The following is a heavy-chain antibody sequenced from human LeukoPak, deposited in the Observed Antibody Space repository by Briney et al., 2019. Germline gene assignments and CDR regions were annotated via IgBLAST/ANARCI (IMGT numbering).Heavy chain of an antibody. V-gene: IGHV4-59*08. CDR3: ARRGYSYGYKYYFDY. Sequence: SETLSLTCTVSGGSISSYYWSWIRQPPGKGLEWIGYIYYSGSTNYNPSLKSRVTISVDTSKNQFSLKLSSVTAADTAVYYCARRGYSYGYKYYFDYWGQGTLVTVSS. D-gene: IGHD5-18*01. J-gene: IGHJ4*02. CDR1: GGSISSYY. CDR2: IYYSGST.